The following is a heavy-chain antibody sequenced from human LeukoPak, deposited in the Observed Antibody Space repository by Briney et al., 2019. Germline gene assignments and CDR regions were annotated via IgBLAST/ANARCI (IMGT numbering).Heavy chain of an antibody. Sequence: GGSLRRSCAASGFTFSSYGMSWVRQAPGKGLEWVSAISTSGGSTYYADSVKGRFTISRDNSKNTLYLQMNSLRAEDTAVYYCARQWELGFYFDYWGQGTLVTVSS. CDR2: ISTSGGST. V-gene: IGHV3-23*01. CDR3: ARQWELGFYFDY. CDR1: GFTFSSYG. J-gene: IGHJ4*02. D-gene: IGHD1-26*01.